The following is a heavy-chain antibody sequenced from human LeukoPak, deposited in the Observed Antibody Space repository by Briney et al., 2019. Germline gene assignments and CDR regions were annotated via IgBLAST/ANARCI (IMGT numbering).Heavy chain of an antibody. CDR1: GGTFSSYA. CDR3: ARDQAYDSSGYVFDY. V-gene: IGHV1-69*04. Sequence: SVKVSCKASGGTFSSYAISWVRQAPGQGLEWMGRIIPILGIANYAQKFQGRVTITADKSTSTAYMELSSLRSEDTAVYYCARDQAYDSSGYVFDYWGQGTLVTVSS. D-gene: IGHD3-22*01. CDR2: IIPILGIA. J-gene: IGHJ4*02.